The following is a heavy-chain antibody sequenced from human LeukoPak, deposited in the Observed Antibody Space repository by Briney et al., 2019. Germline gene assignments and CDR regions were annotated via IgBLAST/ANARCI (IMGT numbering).Heavy chain of an antibody. CDR2: ISYDGSNK. J-gene: IGHJ3*02. Sequence: QPGGSLRLSCAASGFTVSSNYMSWVRQAPGKGLEWVAMISYDGSNKYYADSVKGRFTISRDNSKNTLYLQMSSLRVEDTAVYYCAKTSVCSGGSCYYDGIDIWGQGTMVTVSS. V-gene: IGHV3-30*18. CDR1: GFTVSSNY. CDR3: AKTSVCSGGSCYYDGIDI. D-gene: IGHD2-15*01.